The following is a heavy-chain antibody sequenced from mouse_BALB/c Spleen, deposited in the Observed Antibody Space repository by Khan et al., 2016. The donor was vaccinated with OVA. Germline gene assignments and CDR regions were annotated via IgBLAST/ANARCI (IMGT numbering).Heavy chain of an antibody. D-gene: IGHD1-1*01. CDR1: GFTFTSYG. V-gene: IGHV2-6-1*01. J-gene: IGHJ4*01. Sequence: QVQLKESGPGLVAPSQSLSITCTISGFTFTSYGVHWVRQPPGKGLEWLVEIRSDRSTTYYSGHKSGLIISKANTTSQVFFKMNSLHTADAATYYCAGHNSITLDSIDYWGPGTSVTVSS. CDR3: AGHNSITLDSIDY. CDR2: IRSDRST.